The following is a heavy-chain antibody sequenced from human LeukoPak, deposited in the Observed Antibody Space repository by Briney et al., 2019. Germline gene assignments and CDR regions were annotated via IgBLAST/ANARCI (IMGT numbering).Heavy chain of an antibody. D-gene: IGHD5-24*01. CDR3: ARSRLHPIIFDY. CDR1: GGSFSGYY. V-gene: IGHV4-34*01. J-gene: IGHJ4*02. Sequence: ETLSLTCAVYGGSFSGYYWSWIRQPPGKGLEWIGEINHSGSTNFNPSLKSRVTISVDTSKNQFSLNLSSMTAADTAVYYCARSRLHPIIFDYWGQGTLVTVSS. CDR2: INHSGST.